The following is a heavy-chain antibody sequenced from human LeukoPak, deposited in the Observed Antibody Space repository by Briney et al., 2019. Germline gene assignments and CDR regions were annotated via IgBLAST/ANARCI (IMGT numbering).Heavy chain of an antibody. CDR3: ARGMKFYDFWSGYYNHYYYYMDV. V-gene: IGHV3-21*01. CDR1: GFTFSSYS. Sequence: GGSLRLSCAASGFTFSSYSMNELREAPGKALEWVASISSSSSYIYYADSVKGRFTSSRDNAKNSLYLQMNSLRAEDTAVYYCARGMKFYDFWSGYYNHYYYYMDVWGKGTTVTVSS. J-gene: IGHJ6*03. CDR2: ISSSSSYI. D-gene: IGHD3-3*01.